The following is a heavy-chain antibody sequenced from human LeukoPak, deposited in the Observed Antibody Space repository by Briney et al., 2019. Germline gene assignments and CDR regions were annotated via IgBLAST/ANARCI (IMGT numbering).Heavy chain of an antibody. CDR3: AREVVGVDSSSWFLHYYYYGMDV. J-gene: IGHJ6*02. Sequence: GGSLRLSCAASGFTFSSYWMSWVRQAPGKGLEWVANIKQDGSEKYYVDSVKGRFTISRDNAKNSLYLQMNSLRAEDTAVYYCAREVVGVDSSSWFLHYYYYGMDVWGQGTTVTVSS. CDR2: IKQDGSEK. V-gene: IGHV3-7*01. D-gene: IGHD6-13*01. CDR1: GFTFSSYW.